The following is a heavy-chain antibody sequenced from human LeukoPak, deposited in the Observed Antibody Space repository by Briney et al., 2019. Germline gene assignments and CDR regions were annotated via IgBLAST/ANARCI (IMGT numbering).Heavy chain of an antibody. CDR1: GYTFTSYD. CDR2: MNPNSGNT. J-gene: IGHJ3*02. CDR3: AIGEVTTPQQYAFDI. D-gene: IGHD4-17*01. V-gene: IGHV1-8*01. Sequence: ASVKVSCKASGYTFTSYDINWVRQATGQGLEWMGWMNPNSGNTGYAQKFQGRVTMTRNTSISTANMELSSLRSEDTAVYYCAIGEVTTPQQYAFDIWGQGTMVTVSS.